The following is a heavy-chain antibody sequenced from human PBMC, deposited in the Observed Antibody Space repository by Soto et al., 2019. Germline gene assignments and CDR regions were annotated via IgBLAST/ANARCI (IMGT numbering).Heavy chain of an antibody. Sequence: GGSRRLSCAASGFTVSSNYMSWVRQAPGKGLEWVSVIYSGGSTYYADSVKGRFTISRHHSKNTQYLQLHSLRAEDTALYYCASPPYLGYYDSSGYRDLFEYWGQGTLVTVSS. D-gene: IGHD3-22*01. J-gene: IGHJ4*02. V-gene: IGHV3-53*04. CDR1: GFTVSSNY. CDR2: IYSGGST. CDR3: ASPPYLGYYDSSGYRDLFEY.